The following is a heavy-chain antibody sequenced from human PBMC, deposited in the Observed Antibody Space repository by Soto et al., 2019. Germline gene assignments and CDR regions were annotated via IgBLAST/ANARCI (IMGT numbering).Heavy chain of an antibody. Sequence: QVQLVQSGAEMKKPGSSVKVSCQSSGGTFNTYAMNWVRQAPGQGPEWMGDISPMFGAANYAPKLQGRVTITADESTGTSYMQLSSLTSEDTALYFCAREVQVHTPAFVYWGQGILVTVSS. CDR2: ISPMFGAA. D-gene: IGHD3-10*01. V-gene: IGHV1-69*19. J-gene: IGHJ4*02. CDR1: GGTFNTYA. CDR3: AREVQVHTPAFVY.